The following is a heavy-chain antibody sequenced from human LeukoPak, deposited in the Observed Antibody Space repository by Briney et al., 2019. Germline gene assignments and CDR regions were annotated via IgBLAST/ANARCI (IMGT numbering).Heavy chain of an antibody. V-gene: IGHV3-30*04. CDR3: ARGSFQDSGWYGNFDY. CDR2: ISSDGSNK. J-gene: IGHJ4*02. D-gene: IGHD6-19*01. Sequence: GRSLRLSCADSGFTFRTFAVHWVRQAPGKGLEWVAVISSDGSNKYYADSVKGRFTISRDNSKNTLYLQMNSLRADDTAVYYCARGSFQDSGWYGNFDYWGQGTLVTVSS. CDR1: GFTFRTFA.